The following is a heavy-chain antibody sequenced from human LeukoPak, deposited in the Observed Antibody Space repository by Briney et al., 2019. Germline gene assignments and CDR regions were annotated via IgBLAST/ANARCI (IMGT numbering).Heavy chain of an antibody. J-gene: IGHJ4*02. CDR2: SNAGNGNT. Sequence: ASVKVSCEASGYTFTSYAMHWVRQAPGQRLEWMGWSNAGNGNTKYSQEFQGRVTITRDTSASTAYMELSSLRSEDMAVYYCARSGGSGSWAFDYWGQGTLVTVSS. V-gene: IGHV1-3*02. CDR1: GYTFTSYA. CDR3: ARSGGSGSWAFDY. D-gene: IGHD3-10*01.